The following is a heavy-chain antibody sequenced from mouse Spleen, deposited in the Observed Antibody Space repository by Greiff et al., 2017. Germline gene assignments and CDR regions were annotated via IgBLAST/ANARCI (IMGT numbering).Heavy chain of an antibody. CDR2: ISYDGSN. Sequence: EVKLMESGPGLVKPSQSLSLTCSVTGYSITSGYYWNWIRQFPGNKLEWMGYISYDGSNNYNPSLKNRISITRDTSKNQFFLKLNSVTTEDTATYYCARADYGSSSWFAYWGQGTLVTVSA. V-gene: IGHV3-6*01. J-gene: IGHJ3*01. D-gene: IGHD1-1*01. CDR1: GYSITSGYY. CDR3: ARADYGSSSWFAY.